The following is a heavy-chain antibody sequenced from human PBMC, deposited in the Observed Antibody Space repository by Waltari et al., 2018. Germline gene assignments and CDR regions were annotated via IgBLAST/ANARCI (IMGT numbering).Heavy chain of an antibody. CDR3: ARGKYSSSSGDY. J-gene: IGHJ4*02. CDR2: IYYTGNT. D-gene: IGHD6-6*01. CDR1: GGSISNHF. Sequence: QVQLQESGPGLVKPSGTLSLTCTVCGGSISNHFWSWIRQPPGKGLEWIGYIYYTGNTDYNPSLKGRVTISVDTSKNQFSLKLSSVTAADTAVYYCARGKYSSSSGDYWGQGTLVTVSS. V-gene: IGHV4-59*11.